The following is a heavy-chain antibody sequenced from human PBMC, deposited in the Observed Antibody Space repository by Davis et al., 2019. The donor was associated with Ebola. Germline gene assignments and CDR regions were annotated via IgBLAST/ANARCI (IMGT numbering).Heavy chain of an antibody. CDR3: ARAGFDEVLDY. Sequence: PGGSLRLSCAASGFTFRTYAMHWVRQAPGKGLEWVAVVSHSERERFYADSVKGRFTISRDNSENTLYLQMNSLTADDTSVYYCARAGFDEVLDYWGQGTPVTVSS. J-gene: IGHJ4*02. D-gene: IGHD3-3*01. CDR2: VSHSERER. V-gene: IGHV3-30*04. CDR1: GFTFRTYA.